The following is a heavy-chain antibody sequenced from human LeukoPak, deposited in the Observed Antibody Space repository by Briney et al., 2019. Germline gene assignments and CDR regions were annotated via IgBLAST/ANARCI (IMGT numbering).Heavy chain of an antibody. J-gene: IGHJ6*03. D-gene: IGHD3-3*01. V-gene: IGHV3-21*01. CDR3: ASSYDFWSGYYKGAYYYYMDV. CDR2: ISKSSSYI. CDR1: GFTFSIYS. Sequence: GGSLRLSCAASGFTFSIYSMNWVRQSPGKGLEWFSSISKSSSYIYYADSVKGRFTISRDNAKNSLYLQMNSLRAEDTAVYYCASSYDFWSGYYKGAYYYYMDVWGKGTTVTVSS.